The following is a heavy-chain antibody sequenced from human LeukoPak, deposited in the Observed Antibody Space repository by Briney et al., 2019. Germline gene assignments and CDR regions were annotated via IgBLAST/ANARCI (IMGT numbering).Heavy chain of an antibody. V-gene: IGHV4-59*01. CDR3: ARTNRQWLRSGSDYFDY. D-gene: IGHD5-12*01. J-gene: IGHJ4*02. Sequence: SETLSLTCTVSGGSISSYYWSWIRQPPGKGLEWIGYIYYSGSTNHNPSLKSRVTISVDTSKNQFSLKLSSVTAADTAVYYCARTNRQWLRSGSDYFDYWGQGTLVTVSS. CDR1: GGSISSYY. CDR2: IYYSGST.